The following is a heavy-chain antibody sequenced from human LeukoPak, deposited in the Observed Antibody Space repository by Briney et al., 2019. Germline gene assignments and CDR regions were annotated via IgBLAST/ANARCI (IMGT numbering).Heavy chain of an antibody. D-gene: IGHD1-26*01. Sequence: GGSLRLSCAASGFTVSNAWMTWVRQAPGKGLEWVGRIKSRSDGGTTDYAAPVKGRFTISRDESKNTLYLQMSSLRAEDTAVYYCARDRGKGAFDIWGQGTMVTVSS. CDR2: IKSRSDGGTT. V-gene: IGHV3-15*01. J-gene: IGHJ3*02. CDR1: GFTVSNAW. CDR3: ARDRGKGAFDI.